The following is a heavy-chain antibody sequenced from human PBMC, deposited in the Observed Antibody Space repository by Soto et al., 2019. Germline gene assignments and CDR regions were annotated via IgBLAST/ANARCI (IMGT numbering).Heavy chain of an antibody. V-gene: IGHV1-2*04. Sequence: ASVKVSCKASGYTFTGYYMHWGRQAPGQGLEWMGWINPNSGGTNYAQKFQGWVTMTRDTSISTAYMELSRLRSDDTAVYYCAVTLWFGEDDAFDIWGQGTMVTVSS. D-gene: IGHD3-10*01. CDR2: INPNSGGT. CDR3: AVTLWFGEDDAFDI. J-gene: IGHJ3*02. CDR1: GYTFTGYY.